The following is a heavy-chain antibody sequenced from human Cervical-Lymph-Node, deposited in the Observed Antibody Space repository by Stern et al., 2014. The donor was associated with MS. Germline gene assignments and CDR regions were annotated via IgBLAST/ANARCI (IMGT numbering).Heavy chain of an antibody. CDR1: GYSFTSYW. J-gene: IGHJ6*02. CDR2: IYPGDSDT. Sequence: DQLVQSGAEVKKPGESLKISCKGSGYSFTSYWIAWVRQMPGKGLEWMGIIYPGDSDTRYGPSFQGQVTISADKSISTAYLQWSSLKASDTAMYYCARRGSSTTYYYYGMDVWGQGTTVTVSS. V-gene: IGHV5-51*03. D-gene: IGHD6-6*01. CDR3: ARRGSSTTYYYYGMDV.